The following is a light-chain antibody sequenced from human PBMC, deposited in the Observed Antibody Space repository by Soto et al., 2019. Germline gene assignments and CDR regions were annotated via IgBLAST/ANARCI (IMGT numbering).Light chain of an antibody. CDR1: SSNIGSNT. J-gene: IGLJ1*01. V-gene: IGLV1-44*01. CDR3: AAWDDSLNGFV. Sequence: QSVLTQPPTASRTPGQRVTISFSGNSSNIGSNTVNWYQQLPGTAPKLLIYSNNQRPSGVPDRFSGSKSGTSASLAISGLQSEDEADYYCAAWDDSLNGFVFGTGTKVTVL. CDR2: SNN.